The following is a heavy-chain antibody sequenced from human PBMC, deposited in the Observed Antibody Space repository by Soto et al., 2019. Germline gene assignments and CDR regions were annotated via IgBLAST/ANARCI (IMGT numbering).Heavy chain of an antibody. Sequence: GASVKVSCKASGGTFSSDAISWVRQAPGQRLEWMGWINAGNGNTKYSQKFQGRVTITRDTSASTAYMELSSLRSEDTAVYYCARIKLLWFGEQIYYYYGMDVWGQGTTVTVSS. CDR3: ARIKLLWFGEQIYYYYGMDV. J-gene: IGHJ6*02. D-gene: IGHD3-10*01. CDR1: GGTFSSDA. V-gene: IGHV1-3*01. CDR2: INAGNGNT.